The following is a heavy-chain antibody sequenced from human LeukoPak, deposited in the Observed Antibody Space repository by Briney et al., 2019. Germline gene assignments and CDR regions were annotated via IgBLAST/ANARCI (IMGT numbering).Heavy chain of an antibody. Sequence: KPSETLSLTCAVSGYSIRHGYYWGWIRQPPGKRLEWLGNIYHSGGTYYNPSLNSRVTISVDTSKNQFSLKLNSVTAADTAVYYCARAGGRPDGDSFDIWGQGTMVTVSS. CDR1: GYSIRHGYY. CDR2: IYHSGGT. D-gene: IGHD1-14*01. V-gene: IGHV4-38-2*01. J-gene: IGHJ3*02. CDR3: ARAGGRPDGDSFDI.